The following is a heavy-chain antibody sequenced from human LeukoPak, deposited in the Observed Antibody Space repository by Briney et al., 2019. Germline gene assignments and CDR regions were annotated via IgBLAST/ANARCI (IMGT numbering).Heavy chain of an antibody. CDR2: INPNSGGT. D-gene: IGHD6-19*01. Sequence: ASLKVSCKASGYTFTGYYMHWVRQAPGQGLEWMGWINPNSGGTNYAQNFQGRVTMTRDTSISTAYMELSRLRSDDTAVYYCARVAVAGTRCFDYWGQGTLVTVSS. J-gene: IGHJ4*02. CDR1: GYTFTGYY. V-gene: IGHV1-2*02. CDR3: ARVAVAGTRCFDY.